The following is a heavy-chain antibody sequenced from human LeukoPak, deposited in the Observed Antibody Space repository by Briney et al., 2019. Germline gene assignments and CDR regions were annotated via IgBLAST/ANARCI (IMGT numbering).Heavy chain of an antibody. CDR1: GGSISSYY. CDR3: ARLFPEEQIDY. D-gene: IGHD1/OR15-1a*01. CDR2: FHYSGST. Sequence: PSETLSLTCTVSGGSISSYYWNWIRQPPGEGLEWIGYFHYSGSTNYNPSLKSRVTISVDTSKNQFSLKLSSVTAADTAVYYCARLFPEEQIDYWGQGALVTVSS. J-gene: IGHJ4*02. V-gene: IGHV4-59*01.